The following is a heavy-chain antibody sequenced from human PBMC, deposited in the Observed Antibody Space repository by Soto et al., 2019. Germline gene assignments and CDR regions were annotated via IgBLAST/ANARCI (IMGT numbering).Heavy chain of an antibody. V-gene: IGHV4-39*02. D-gene: IGHD6-6*01. Sequence: SETLSLTCSVFGGSIRSTRYYWGWVRQPPGKGLEWIGSIYYSGTTYYNPSLKSRVTISVDTSKNQFSLKLSSVTAADTAVYYCARERVAYSRSSDRFTLFDYWGQGTLVTVSS. CDR3: ARERVAYSRSSDRFTLFDY. CDR2: IYYSGTT. CDR1: GGSIRSTRYY. J-gene: IGHJ4*02.